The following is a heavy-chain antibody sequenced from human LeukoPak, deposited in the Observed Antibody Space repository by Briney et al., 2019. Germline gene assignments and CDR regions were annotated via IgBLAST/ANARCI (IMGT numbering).Heavy chain of an antibody. V-gene: IGHV3-11*06. J-gene: IGHJ4*02. CDR3: ARENYYYDSSGYYPYYFDY. D-gene: IGHD3-22*01. CDR2: ISTTSSYT. CDR1: GFTFSDYY. Sequence: PGGSLRLSCAASGFTFSDYYMSWIRQAPGKGLEWVSYISTTSSYTDYADSVKGRFTISRDNAKNSLYLQMNSLRAEDTAVYYCARENYYYDSSGYYPYYFDYWGQGTLVTVSS.